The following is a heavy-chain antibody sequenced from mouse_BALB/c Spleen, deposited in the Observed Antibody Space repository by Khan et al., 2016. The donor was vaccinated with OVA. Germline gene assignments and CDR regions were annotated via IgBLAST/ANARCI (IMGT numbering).Heavy chain of an antibody. CDR3: ARTARINY. D-gene: IGHD1-2*01. CDR2: IRYSGST. CDR1: GYSITSGYG. Sequence: EVQLQESGPGLVKPSQSLSLTCTVTGYSITSGYGWNWIRQFPGNKLEWMGYIRYSGSTNYNPTLKSRISITRDTSKNPFFLQLNSVTTEDTATYCCARTARINYWGQGTTLTVSS. V-gene: IGHV3-1*02. J-gene: IGHJ2*01.